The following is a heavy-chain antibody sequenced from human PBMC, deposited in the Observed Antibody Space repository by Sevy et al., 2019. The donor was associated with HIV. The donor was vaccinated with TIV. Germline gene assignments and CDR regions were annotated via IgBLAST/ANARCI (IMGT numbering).Heavy chain of an antibody. Sequence: GGSLRLSCAASGFTFSAYYMTWIRQAPGKGLEWVSYISGAGTYTNYVESVKGRFTISRDNSKNSLYLQMNSLRAEDTGVYYCVREGLGGFSYSLDCWGQGTLVTVSS. D-gene: IGHD3-16*01. CDR3: VREGLGGFSYSLDC. J-gene: IGHJ4*02. CDR1: GFTFSAYY. CDR2: ISGAGTYT. V-gene: IGHV3-11*06.